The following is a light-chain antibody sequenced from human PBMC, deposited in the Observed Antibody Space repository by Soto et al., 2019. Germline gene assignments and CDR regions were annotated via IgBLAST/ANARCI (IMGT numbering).Light chain of an antibody. CDR1: QSVGGA. CDR2: GAS. Sequence: EIVMTQSPATLSVTPGEAATLTCRASQSVGGAVAWYQHKPGQAPRLLIVGASMRATGVPGRFSGGGSGTEFTLTLSSLQSEDFAVYYCQQYRNWPPLTFGGGTTVEIK. J-gene: IGKJ4*01. V-gene: IGKV3-15*01. CDR3: QQYRNWPPLT.